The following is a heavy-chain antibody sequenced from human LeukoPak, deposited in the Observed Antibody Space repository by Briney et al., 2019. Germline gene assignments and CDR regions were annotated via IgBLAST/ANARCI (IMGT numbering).Heavy chain of an antibody. CDR3: ARSQTYYYDSSGY. CDR2: IASDHTT. Sequence: GGSLRLSCAASGFTVSNYEMNWVRQAPGKGLEWVSFIASDHTTYYADSVKGRFTLSRDNGKNSLYLQMNSLRAEDTAVYYCARSQTYYYDSSGYWGQGTLVTVSS. V-gene: IGHV3-48*03. D-gene: IGHD3-22*01. J-gene: IGHJ4*02. CDR1: GFTVSNYE.